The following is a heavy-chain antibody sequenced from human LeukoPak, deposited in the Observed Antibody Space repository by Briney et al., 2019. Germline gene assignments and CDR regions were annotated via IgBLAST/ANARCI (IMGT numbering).Heavy chain of an antibody. CDR2: IYTSGST. D-gene: IGHD3-22*01. J-gene: IGHJ4*02. Sequence: SQTPSLTCTVSGGSISSGSYYWSWIRQPAGKGLEWIGRIYTSGSTNYNPSLKSRVTISVDTSKNQFSLKLSSVTAADTAVYYCARSGYYYDSSGYYYNYFDYWGQGTLVTVSS. V-gene: IGHV4-61*02. CDR1: GGSISSGSYY. CDR3: ARSGYYYDSSGYYYNYFDY.